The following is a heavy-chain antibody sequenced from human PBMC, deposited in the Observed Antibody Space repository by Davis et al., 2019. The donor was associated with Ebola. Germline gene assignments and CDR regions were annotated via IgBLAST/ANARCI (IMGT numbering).Heavy chain of an antibody. CDR2: IYSGGST. V-gene: IGHV3-66*01. CDR1: GFTVSSNY. J-gene: IGHJ6*02. D-gene: IGHD5-18*01. Sequence: GGSLRLSCAASGFTVSSNYMGWVRQAPGKGLEWVSVIYSGGSTYYADSVKGRFTISRDNSKNTLYLQMNSLRAEDTAVYYCAREGLDTAMFYYYGMDVWGQGTTVTVSS. CDR3: AREGLDTAMFYYYGMDV.